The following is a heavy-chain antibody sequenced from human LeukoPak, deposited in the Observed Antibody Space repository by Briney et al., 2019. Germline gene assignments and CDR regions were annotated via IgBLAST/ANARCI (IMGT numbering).Heavy chain of an antibody. J-gene: IGHJ5*02. CDR3: ARHRENYYESSHMGFDP. CDR1: GDSISRSY. V-gene: IGHV4-59*08. D-gene: IGHD3-22*01. CDR2: ISSRGRT. Sequence: SETLSLTCTVSGDSISRSYWSWIRQPPGKGLEWIGYISSRGRTNYNPALKSRVTVSADTSKNQFSLRLTSSTAADTAVYYCARHRENYYESSHMGFDPWIQVTLVIVSS.